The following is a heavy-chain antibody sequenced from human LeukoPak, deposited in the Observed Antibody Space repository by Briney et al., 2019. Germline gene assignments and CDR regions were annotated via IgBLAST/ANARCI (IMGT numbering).Heavy chain of an antibody. J-gene: IGHJ4*02. CDR2: IYSSGTT. CDR3: AREGGSYDSSGYYSLYYYFDY. Sequence: SETLSLTCTVSGGSINSGNNYWSWIRQPAGKGLEWIGRIYSSGTTTYNPSLRSRVTISVDTSKNQFSLKLSSVTAADTAVYYCAREGGSYDSSGYYSLYYYFDYWGQGTLVTVSS. D-gene: IGHD3-22*01. V-gene: IGHV4-61*02. CDR1: GGSINSGNNY.